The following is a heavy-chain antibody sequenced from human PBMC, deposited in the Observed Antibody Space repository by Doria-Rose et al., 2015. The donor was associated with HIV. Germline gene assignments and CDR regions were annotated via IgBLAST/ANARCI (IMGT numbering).Heavy chain of an antibody. Sequence: VQLVQSGGGLVQPGRSLRLSCVGSGFSFESYAMHWVRLAPGEGLEWVAGISWDSGAKGNADSVEGRFIISRDNAKKSVYLEMRSLRPEDTAFYYCAKAPIIGPKYYFYMDVWGKGTSVTVSS. CDR3: AKAPIIGPKYYFYMDV. CDR2: ISWDSGAK. D-gene: IGHD3-3*01. V-gene: IGHV3-9*01. J-gene: IGHJ6*03. CDR1: GFSFESYA.